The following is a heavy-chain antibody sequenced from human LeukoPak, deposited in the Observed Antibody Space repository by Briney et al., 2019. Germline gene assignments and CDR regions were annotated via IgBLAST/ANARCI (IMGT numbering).Heavy chain of an antibody. J-gene: IGHJ4*02. Sequence: SETLSLTCTVSGGSITTHHWNWIRQTPGKGLEWIGYVFDSGRTKENPSLKSRVTLSADTPKNQLSLRLSSVTAADTAVYYCTTIKRGNIFGYFDFWGQGILVTVSS. D-gene: IGHD5-18*01. CDR2: VFDSGRT. CDR3: TTIKRGNIFGYFDF. CDR1: GGSITTHH. V-gene: IGHV4-59*11.